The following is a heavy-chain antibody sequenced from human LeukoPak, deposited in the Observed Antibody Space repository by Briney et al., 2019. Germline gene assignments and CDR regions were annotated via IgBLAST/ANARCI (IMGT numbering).Heavy chain of an antibody. D-gene: IGHD4-17*01. V-gene: IGHV3-23*01. J-gene: IGHJ4*02. CDR2: ISGSGDTT. CDR1: GFTFSSYS. CDR3: AKELTTERTPGVDS. Sequence: GGSLRLSCTASGFTFSSYSMSWDRQGPGTGLEWVSAISGSGDTTFYADSVKGRFTISRDNSKKTLYLQVNSLRAEDTAVYFCAKELTTERTPGVDSWGQGTLVTVSS.